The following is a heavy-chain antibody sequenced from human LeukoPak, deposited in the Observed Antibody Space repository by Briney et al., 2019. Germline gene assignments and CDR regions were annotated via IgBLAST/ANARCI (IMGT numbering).Heavy chain of an antibody. CDR3: ARGVAAADFDY. V-gene: IGHV4-59*12. CDR1: GASISRYY. J-gene: IGHJ4*02. Sequence: SETLSLTCSVSGASISRYYWNWIRQPPGKGLEWLGYIYYTGSTDHNPSLKSRVTMSVDTSKNQFSLKLSSVTAADTAVYYCARGVAAADFDYWGQGTLVTVSS. D-gene: IGHD6-13*01. CDR2: IYYTGST.